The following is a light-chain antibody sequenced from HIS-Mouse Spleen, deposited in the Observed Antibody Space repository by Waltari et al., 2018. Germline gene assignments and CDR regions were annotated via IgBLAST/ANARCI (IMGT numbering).Light chain of an antibody. CDR2: EDS. CDR1: ALHKKY. CDR3: YSTDSSGNHRV. J-gene: IGLJ2*01. V-gene: IGLV3-10*01. Sequence: SYELTQPPSVSVSPGKTARITCSGDALHKKYAYWYQQKPGQAPVLVIYEDSKRPSGIPGRFSGSSSGTMATLTISGAQVEDEADYYCYSTDSSGNHRVFGGGTKLTVL.